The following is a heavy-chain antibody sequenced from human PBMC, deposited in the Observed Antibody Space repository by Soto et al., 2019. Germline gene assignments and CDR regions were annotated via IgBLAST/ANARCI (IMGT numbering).Heavy chain of an antibody. J-gene: IGHJ6*02. Sequence: GGSLRLPCAASGFTFSSYAMSWVRQAPGKGLEWVSAISGSGCSTYYADSVKGRFTISRDNSKNTLYLQMNSLRAEDTAVYYCAKGIIRYCSSTSCYSDYYGMDVWGQGTTVTVSS. CDR3: AKGIIRYCSSTSCYSDYYGMDV. D-gene: IGHD2-2*01. CDR1: GFTFSSYA. V-gene: IGHV3-23*01. CDR2: ISGSGCST.